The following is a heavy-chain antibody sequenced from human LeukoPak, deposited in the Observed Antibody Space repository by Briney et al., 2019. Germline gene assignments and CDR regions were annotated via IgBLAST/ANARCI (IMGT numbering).Heavy chain of an antibody. J-gene: IGHJ4*02. D-gene: IGHD1-26*01. Sequence: PGGSLRLSCAASGFTFGGYYMSWIRHAPGKGLEWVSYISSSGSTIYYADSVKGRFTISRDNAKNSLYLQMNSLRAEDTAVYYCARQEPWDYFDYWGQGTLVTVSS. CDR3: ARQEPWDYFDY. CDR1: GFTFGGYY. V-gene: IGHV3-11*01. CDR2: ISSSGSTI.